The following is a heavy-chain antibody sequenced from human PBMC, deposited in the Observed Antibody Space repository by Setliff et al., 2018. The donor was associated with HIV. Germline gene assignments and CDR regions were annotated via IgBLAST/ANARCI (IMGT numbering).Heavy chain of an antibody. V-gene: IGHV4-34*01. CDR1: GGSFSGYY. Sequence: SETLSLTCAVYGGSFSGYYWSWIRQPPGKGLEWIGEINHSGSTNYNPSLKSRVTISVDTSKRQFSLNLTSVTAADTAVYYCARGPPAEDYYYYMDVWDKGTTVTVSS. CDR3: ARGPPAEDYYYYMDV. CDR2: INHSGST. J-gene: IGHJ6*03.